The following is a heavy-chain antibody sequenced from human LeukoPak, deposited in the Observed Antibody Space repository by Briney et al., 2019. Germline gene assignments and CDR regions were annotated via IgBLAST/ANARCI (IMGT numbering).Heavy chain of an antibody. CDR3: ARGKATITWYYFDY. D-gene: IGHD5-12*01. CDR1: GFTFSSYW. CDR2: IKQDGSEK. J-gene: IGHJ4*02. Sequence: GGSLRLSCAASGFTFSSYWMSWVRQAPGKGLEWVANIKQDGSEKYYVDSVKGRFTISRDNAKNSLYLQMNSLRAEDTAVYYCARGKATITWYYFDYWGQGTVVTVSS. V-gene: IGHV3-7*01.